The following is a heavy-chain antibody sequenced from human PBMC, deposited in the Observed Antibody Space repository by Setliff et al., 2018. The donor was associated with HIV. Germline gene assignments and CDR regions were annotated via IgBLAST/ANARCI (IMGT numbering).Heavy chain of an antibody. CDR2: IYASDSSGST. Sequence: SETLSLTCTVSGGSISNYYWSWIRQPAGQGLEWIGHIYASDSSGSTNYNPSLKSRVTISLDTSKNQVSLRLSSVTAADTAVYHCSRGSYYMDVWGKGTTVTVSS. CDR1: GGSISNYY. CDR3: SRGSYYMDV. D-gene: IGHD3-16*01. V-gene: IGHV4-4*07. J-gene: IGHJ6*03.